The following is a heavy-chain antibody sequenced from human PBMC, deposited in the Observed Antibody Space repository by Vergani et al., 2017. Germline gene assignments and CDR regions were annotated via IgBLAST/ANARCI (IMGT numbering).Heavy chain of an antibody. D-gene: IGHD3-3*01. CDR3: ARDXPGMFGVLGGWFYP. CDR2: ISAYNGNT. J-gene: IGHJ5*02. Sequence: QVQLVQSGAEVKKPGASVKVSCKASGYTFTSYGISWVRQAPGRGLEWMGWISAYNGNTNYAHKLPGRVTMTTDTSTSTAYMELRSLRSDDTAVYYCARDXPGMFGVLGGWFYPWGQGTLVTVSS. V-gene: IGHV1-18*01. CDR1: GYTFTSYG.